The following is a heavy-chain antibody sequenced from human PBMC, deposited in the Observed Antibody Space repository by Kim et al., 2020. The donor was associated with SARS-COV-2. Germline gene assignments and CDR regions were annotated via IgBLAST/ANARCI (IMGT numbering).Heavy chain of an antibody. Sequence: ASVKVSCKASGYTFSRYYVHWVRQAPGQGLEWMGVINPNDGRTTYAQKFQGRVSMTSDTSTTSVNMELSRGTTEDTAVYFCARTYCYSDSCYLRGMDVWGQGTTVTVSS. V-gene: IGHV1-46*01. CDR1: GYTFSRYY. CDR3: ARTYCYSDSCYLRGMDV. D-gene: IGHD3-16*02. J-gene: IGHJ6*02. CDR2: INPNDGRT.